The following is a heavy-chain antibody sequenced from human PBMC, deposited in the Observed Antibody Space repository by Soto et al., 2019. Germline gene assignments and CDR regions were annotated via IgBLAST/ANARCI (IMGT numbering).Heavy chain of an antibody. J-gene: IGHJ6*02. V-gene: IGHV3-21*01. Sequence: PGGSLRLSCAASGFTFSSYSMNWVRQAPGKGLEWVSSISCSASYIYYADSVKGRFTISRDNAKNSLYLQMNSLRAEDTAVYYCVRVVDYCDPYYYYGMDVWGQGTTVTVSS. CDR3: VRVVDYCDPYYYYGMDV. CDR1: GFTFSSYS. D-gene: IGHD3-22*01. CDR2: ISCSASYI.